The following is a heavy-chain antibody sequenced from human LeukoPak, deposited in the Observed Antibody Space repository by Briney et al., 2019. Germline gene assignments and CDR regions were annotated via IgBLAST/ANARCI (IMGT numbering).Heavy chain of an antibody. CDR2: IYYTGRT. CDR1: GGSLSGDY. V-gene: IGHV4-34*01. D-gene: IGHD3-22*01. CDR3: ARQAEPYYYDSSGYAPFDY. Sequence: SETLSLTCAVFGGSLSGDYWIWIRQPPGKGLEWIGEIYYTGRTNYNPSLKSRVTISIDMSRNQFSLKLTSVTAADTAVYYCARQAEPYYYDSSGYAPFDYWGQGTLVTVSS. J-gene: IGHJ4*02.